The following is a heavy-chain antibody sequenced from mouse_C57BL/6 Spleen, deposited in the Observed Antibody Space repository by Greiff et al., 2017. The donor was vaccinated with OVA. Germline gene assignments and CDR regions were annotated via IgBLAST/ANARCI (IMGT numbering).Heavy chain of an antibody. CDR1: GFTFSSYG. V-gene: IGHV5-6*01. Sequence: EVQGVESGGDLVKPGGSLKLSCAASGFTFSSYGMSWVRQTPDKRLEWVATISSGGSYTYYPDSVKGRFTISRDNAKNTLYLQMSSLKSEDTAMYYCARPYYGSSYYYAMDYWGQGTSVTVSS. J-gene: IGHJ4*01. CDR3: ARPYYGSSYYYAMDY. CDR2: ISSGGSYT. D-gene: IGHD1-1*01.